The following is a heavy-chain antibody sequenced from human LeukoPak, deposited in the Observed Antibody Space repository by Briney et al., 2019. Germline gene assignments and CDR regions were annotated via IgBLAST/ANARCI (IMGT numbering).Heavy chain of an antibody. CDR1: GYTFTSYG. CDR3: ARSHWYSSSWYFDY. V-gene: IGHV1-18*01. D-gene: IGHD6-13*01. CDR2: ISAYNGNT. J-gene: IGHJ4*02. Sequence: ASVKVSCKASGYTFTSYGISWVRQAPGQGLEWMGWISAYNGNTNYAQKLQGRVTMTTDTSTSTAYMELRSLRSDDTAVYYCARSHWYSSSWYFDYWGQGTLVTVSS.